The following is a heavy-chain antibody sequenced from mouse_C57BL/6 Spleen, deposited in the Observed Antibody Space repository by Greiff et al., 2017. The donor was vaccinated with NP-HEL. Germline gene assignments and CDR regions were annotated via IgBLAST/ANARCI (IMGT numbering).Heavy chain of an antibody. V-gene: IGHV5-17*01. J-gene: IGHJ2*01. Sequence: DVHLVESGGGLVKPGGSLKLSCAASGFTFSDYGMHWVRQAPEKGLEWVAYISSGSSTIYYADTVKGRFTISRDNAKNTLFLQMTSLRSEDTAMYYCARPTIYGSYFDYWGQGTTLTVSS. D-gene: IGHD1-1*01. CDR3: ARPTIYGSYFDY. CDR1: GFTFSDYG. CDR2: ISSGSSTI.